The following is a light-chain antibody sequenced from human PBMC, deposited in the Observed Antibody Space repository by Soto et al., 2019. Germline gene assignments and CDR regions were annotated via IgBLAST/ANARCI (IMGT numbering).Light chain of an antibody. CDR1: SSDVGGYNY. Sequence: QSALTQPASVSGSPGQSITISCTGSSSDVGGYNYVSWYQQHPGKAPNLMIYEVSNRPSGVSNRFSGSKSGNTASLTISGLQAEDEADYYCSSYTRTTLVVFGGGTKVTVL. V-gene: IGLV2-14*01. CDR3: SSYTRTTLVV. CDR2: EVS. J-gene: IGLJ2*01.